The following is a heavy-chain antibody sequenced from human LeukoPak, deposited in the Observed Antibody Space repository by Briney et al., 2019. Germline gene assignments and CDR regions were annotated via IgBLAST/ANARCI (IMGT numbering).Heavy chain of an antibody. Sequence: GGSLSLSCAASGFTFSNYWMSWVRQAPGKGLEWVANIKEDGSEKYYVDSVKGRFTISRDNARNSLYLQMNSLRAEDTAVYYCASGRQLAYWGQGTLVTVSS. CDR2: IKEDGSEK. J-gene: IGHJ4*02. D-gene: IGHD6-13*01. V-gene: IGHV3-7*01. CDR1: GFTFSNYW. CDR3: ASGRQLAY.